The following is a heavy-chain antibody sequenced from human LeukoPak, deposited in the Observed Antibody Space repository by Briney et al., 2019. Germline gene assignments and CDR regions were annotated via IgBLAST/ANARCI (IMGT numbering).Heavy chain of an antibody. D-gene: IGHD6-13*01. CDR1: GFTFSSYA. J-gene: IGHJ3*02. CDR2: INWNGGST. Sequence: GGSLRLSCAASGFTFSSYAMHWVRQAPGKGLEWVSGINWNGGSTGYADSVKGRFTISRDNAKNSLYLQMNSLRAEDTALYYCARDRRYSSSWLAFDIWGQGTMVTVSS. V-gene: IGHV3-20*04. CDR3: ARDRRYSSSWLAFDI.